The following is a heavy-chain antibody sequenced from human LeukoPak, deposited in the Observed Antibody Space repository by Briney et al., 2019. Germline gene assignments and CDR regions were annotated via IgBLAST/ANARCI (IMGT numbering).Heavy chain of an antibody. CDR3: ARGGVFIWFGELLPDY. D-gene: IGHD3-10*01. CDR2: IYTSGST. CDR1: GGSISSGSYC. J-gene: IGHJ4*02. Sequence: SQTLSLTCTVSGGSISSGSYCWSWIRQPAGKGLEWIGRIYTSGSTNYNPSLKSRVTISVDTSKNQFSLKLSSVTAADTAVYYCARGGVFIWFGELLPDYWGQGTLVTVSS. V-gene: IGHV4-61*02.